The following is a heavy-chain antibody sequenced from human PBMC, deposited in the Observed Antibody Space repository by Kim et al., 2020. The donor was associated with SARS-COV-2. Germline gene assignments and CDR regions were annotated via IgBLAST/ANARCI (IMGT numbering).Heavy chain of an antibody. V-gene: IGHV4-30-4*01. Sequence: SETLSLTCTVSGGSISSGDYYWSWIRQPPGKGLEWIGYIYYSGSTYYNPSLKSRVTISVDTSKNQFSLKLSSVTAADTAVYYCARGGCSGGSCYSRDWYFDLLGRGTLVTVSS. CDR1: GGSISSGDYY. CDR3: ARGGCSGGSCYSRDWYFDL. D-gene: IGHD2-15*01. CDR2: IYYSGST. J-gene: IGHJ2*01.